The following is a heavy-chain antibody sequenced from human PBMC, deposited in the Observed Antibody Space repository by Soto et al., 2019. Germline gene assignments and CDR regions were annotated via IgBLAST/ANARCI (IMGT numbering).Heavy chain of an antibody. J-gene: IGHJ4*02. D-gene: IGHD6-13*01. V-gene: IGHV4-4*02. CDR1: GGSISSSNW. CDR2: IYHGGST. Sequence: QVQLQESGPGLVKPSGTLSLTCAVSGGSISSSNWWNWVRQSPGKGLEWIGEIYHGGSTNYNPSLKGRVTISIDKSKNQFSLRLSSVTAADTAVYYCARGVGGIAWNLDSWGQGTLVTVSS. CDR3: ARGVGGIAWNLDS.